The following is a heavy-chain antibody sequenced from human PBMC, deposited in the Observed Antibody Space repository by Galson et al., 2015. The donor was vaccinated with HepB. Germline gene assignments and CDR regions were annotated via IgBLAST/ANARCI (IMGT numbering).Heavy chain of an antibody. CDR2: IKKDGSEK. J-gene: IGHJ6*02. CDR3: ARDFNWGDMDV. V-gene: IGHV3-7*03. CDR1: GFTFSRFW. D-gene: IGHD7-27*01. Sequence: SLRLSCAVSGFTFSRFWMTWVRQAPGKGLEWVANIKKDGSEKYYADSVRGRFTISRDNAKNSLYLQMSSLRAEDTAVYYCARDFNWGDMDVWGQGTTVTVSS.